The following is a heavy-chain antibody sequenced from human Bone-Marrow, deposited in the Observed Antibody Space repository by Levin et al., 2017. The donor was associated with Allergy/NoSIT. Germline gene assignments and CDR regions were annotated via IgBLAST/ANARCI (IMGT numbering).Heavy chain of an antibody. J-gene: IGHJ4*02. CDR3: ARIPDTTSEFDY. CDR2: IYDSGST. V-gene: IGHV4-31*03. Sequence: SCTVSGGSIRSGGYYWSWIRQHPGKGLEWIWYIYDSGSTSYNPSLESRVAISVDTSKNQFYLKLTSLTAADTAVYYCARIPDTTSEFDYWGQGTLVTVSS. D-gene: IGHD5-18*01. CDR1: GGSIRSGGYY.